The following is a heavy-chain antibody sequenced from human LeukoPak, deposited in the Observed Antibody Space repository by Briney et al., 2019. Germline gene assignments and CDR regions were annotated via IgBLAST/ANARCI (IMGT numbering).Heavy chain of an antibody. D-gene: IGHD3-10*01. J-gene: IGHJ4*02. CDR2: IYSSGRT. CDR3: ARNYGSGSYFNAWIDY. CDR1: GFTVSSNY. V-gene: IGHV3-53*01. Sequence: GGSLRLSCAASGFTVSSNYMSWVRQAPGTGLEWVSIIYSSGRTDYADAVKGRFTISRDNSKNTLYLQMNSLRAEDTAMHYCARNYGSGSYFNAWIDYWGQGTLVTVSS.